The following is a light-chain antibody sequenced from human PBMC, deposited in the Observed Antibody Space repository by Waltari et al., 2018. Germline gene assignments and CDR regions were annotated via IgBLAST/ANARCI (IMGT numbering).Light chain of an antibody. CDR2: KAS. V-gene: IGKV1-5*03. J-gene: IGKJ4*01. Sequence: DIQMTQSPSTLSASVGDRITITCRASQSVKNNLAWYQQKPGKAPKVLIHKASRLESGVPSRFSGSGVGTEFILSISSLQPDDFATYYCQEYDSLPVTFGGGTKVEIK. CDR1: QSVKNN. CDR3: QEYDSLPVT.